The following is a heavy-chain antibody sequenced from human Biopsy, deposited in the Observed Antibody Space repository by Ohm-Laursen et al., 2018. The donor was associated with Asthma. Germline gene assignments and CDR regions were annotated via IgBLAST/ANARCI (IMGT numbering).Heavy chain of an antibody. D-gene: IGHD6-19*01. Sequence: SETLSLTCTVSGGSISNSNYYWGWIRQSPGKGLEWIGSLHYSGSPYYTFYNPSLESRVTISLDASKNEFSLRLTYVTAADTAQYYCARQSGYRSGWPKLLFVYYGMDVWGPGTTVTVS. J-gene: IGHJ6*02. CDR1: GGSISNSNYY. V-gene: IGHV4-39*01. CDR3: ARQSGYRSGWPKLLFVYYGMDV. CDR2: LHYSGSPYYT.